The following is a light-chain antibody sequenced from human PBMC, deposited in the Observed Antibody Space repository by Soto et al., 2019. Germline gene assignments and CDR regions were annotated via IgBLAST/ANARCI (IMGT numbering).Light chain of an antibody. V-gene: IGKV1-5*01. CDR3: QQYDKYST. CDR1: QSIXVS. Sequence: IQMTQSPSTLSASMGGTVNISCRASQSIXVSLVWDEEKPGKAPRSLIYXASTLQGGVPSRFSGRGSGTEFTLTVTSLQPEDVASYCCQQYDKYSTFGQGTKVDIK. J-gene: IGKJ1*01. CDR2: XAS.